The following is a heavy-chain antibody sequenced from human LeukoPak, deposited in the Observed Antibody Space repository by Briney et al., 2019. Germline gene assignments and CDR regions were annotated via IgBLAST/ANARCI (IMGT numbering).Heavy chain of an antibody. J-gene: IGHJ4*02. V-gene: IGHV4-31*03. CDR3: ATDNYGTFYYFAS. CDR1: GGSISSDNYY. D-gene: IGHD3-16*01. Sequence: PSQTLSLTCTVSGGSISSDNYYWSWIRQHPGKGLEWIGYISYSGSTDYNPSLKSRVSISMDTSKNQFSLKLNSVTAADTAAYYCATDNYGTFYYFASWGQGTLVTVSS. CDR2: ISYSGST.